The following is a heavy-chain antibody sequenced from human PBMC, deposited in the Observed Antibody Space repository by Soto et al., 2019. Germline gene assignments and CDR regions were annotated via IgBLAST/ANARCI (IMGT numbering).Heavy chain of an antibody. Sequence: LRLSCTASGFTFGDYAMSWFRQAPGKGLEWVGFIRSKAYGGTTEYAASVKGRFTISRDDSKSIAYLQMNSLKTEDTAVYYCTREHSYGLHDAFDIWGQGTMVTVSS. J-gene: IGHJ3*02. D-gene: IGHD5-18*01. V-gene: IGHV3-49*03. CDR3: TREHSYGLHDAFDI. CDR1: GFTFGDYA. CDR2: IRSKAYGGTT.